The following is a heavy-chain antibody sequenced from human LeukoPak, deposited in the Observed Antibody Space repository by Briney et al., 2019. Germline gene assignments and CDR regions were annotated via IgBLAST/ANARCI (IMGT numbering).Heavy chain of an antibody. CDR3: AKDLRAGSYDY. V-gene: IGHV3-23*01. CDR1: GFTFSRNG. CDR2: ISGSGGNT. J-gene: IGHJ4*02. Sequence: GGSLRLSCAASGFTFSRNGMTWVRQAPGKGLEWVSAISGSGGNTYYADSVKGRFTISRDNSKNTLYLQMNSLRAEDTAVYYCAKDLRAGSYDYWGQGTLVTVSS. D-gene: IGHD3-10*01.